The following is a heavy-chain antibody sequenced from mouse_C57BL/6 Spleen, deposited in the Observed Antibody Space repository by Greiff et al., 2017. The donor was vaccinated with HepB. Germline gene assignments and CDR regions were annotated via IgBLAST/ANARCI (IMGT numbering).Heavy chain of an antibody. V-gene: IGHV1-69*01. Sequence: VQLQQPGAELVMPGASVKLSCKASGYTFTSYWMHWVKQRPGQGLEWIGEIDPSDSYTNYNQKFKGKSTLTVDKSSSTAYMQLSSLTSEDSAVYYCARWGLYYDYDVGFAYWGQGTLVTVSA. CDR2: IDPSDSYT. CDR3: ARWGLYYDYDVGFAY. D-gene: IGHD2-4*01. CDR1: GYTFTSYW. J-gene: IGHJ3*01.